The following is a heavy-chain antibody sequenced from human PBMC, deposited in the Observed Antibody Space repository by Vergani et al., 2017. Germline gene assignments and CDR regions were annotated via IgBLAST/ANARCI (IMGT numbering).Heavy chain of an antibody. V-gene: IGHV1-2*02. D-gene: IGHD2-2*01. CDR2: INPNSGGT. CDR3: ATSSTAYYYYYYYMDV. J-gene: IGHJ6*03. CDR1: GYTFTGYY. Sequence: QVQLVQSGAEVKKPGASVKVSCKASGYTFTGYYMHWVRQAPGQGLEWMGWINPNSGGTNYAQKFQGRVTMTRDTSISTAYMELSRLRSDDTAVYYCATSSTAYYYYYYYMDVWGKGTTVTVSS.